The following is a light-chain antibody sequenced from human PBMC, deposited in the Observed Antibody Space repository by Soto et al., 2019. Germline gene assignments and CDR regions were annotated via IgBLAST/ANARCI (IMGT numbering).Light chain of an antibody. Sequence: QSALTQPASVSGSTGQSITISCTGTSSDVGGYNYVSWYQQHPGKAPKLMIYEVSNQPSGVSNRFSGSKSGNTASLTISGLQAEDEPDYYCSSYTSSSTYVFGTGTKLTVL. CDR1: SSDVGGYNY. V-gene: IGLV2-14*01. J-gene: IGLJ1*01. CDR3: SSYTSSSTYV. CDR2: EVS.